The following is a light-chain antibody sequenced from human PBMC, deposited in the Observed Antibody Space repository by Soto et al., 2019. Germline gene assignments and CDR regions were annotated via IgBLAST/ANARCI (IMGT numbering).Light chain of an antibody. J-gene: IGLJ3*02. V-gene: IGLV1-44*01. Sequence: QSALTQPPSLSGTHGQRVTISCSGSNSNIGRYSVNWYQHFPGTAPKILIYRDDERPSVVADRFAGSKSGTSASLALSGLQAEDEAEYYCAAWDYNLNGPLFGGGTKLTVL. CDR3: AAWDYNLNGPL. CDR1: NSNIGRYS. CDR2: RDD.